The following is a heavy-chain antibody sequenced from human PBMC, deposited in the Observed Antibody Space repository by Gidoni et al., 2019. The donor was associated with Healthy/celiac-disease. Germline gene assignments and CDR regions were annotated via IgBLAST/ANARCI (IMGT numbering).Heavy chain of an antibody. J-gene: IGHJ4*01. Sequence: QVQLQESGPGLVKPSQTLYRTCTVAGGSNSRGGSYWSCIRQHPGKRLESIGYFSSSGRTYYNPSLTRRVTLSVVPSTTQFSLQLSSVTAAVTAVSYCARATQGVPPRYFDSCGHGTLVPVSS. CDR1: GGSNSRGGSY. V-gene: IGHV4-31*03. CDR3: ARATQGVPPRYFDS. D-gene: IGHD1-1*01. CDR2: FSSSGRT.